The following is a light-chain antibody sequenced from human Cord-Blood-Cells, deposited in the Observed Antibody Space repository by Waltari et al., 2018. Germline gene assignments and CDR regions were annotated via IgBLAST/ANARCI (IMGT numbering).Light chain of an antibody. V-gene: IGKV3-20*01. J-gene: IGKJ4*01. CDR1: QSVSSSY. CDR3: QQYGSSPLT. Sequence: DIVLTQSPGTLSLSPGAGATLSCRASQSVSSSYLAWYQQKPGQAPMLLIYGASSRATGIPDRFSGSGSGTDFTLTISRLEPEDFAVYYCQQYGSSPLTFGGGTKVEIK. CDR2: GAS.